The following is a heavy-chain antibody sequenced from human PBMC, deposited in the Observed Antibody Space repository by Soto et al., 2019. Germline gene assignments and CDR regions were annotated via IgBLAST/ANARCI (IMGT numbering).Heavy chain of an antibody. CDR1: GGSFSGYY. Sequence: SETLSLTCAVYGGSFSGYYWSWIRQPPGKGLEWIGEINHSGSTNYNPSLKSRVTISVETSKNQFYLKLSSVTAADTAVYYCARGGPTYVDIVATIPVPYYGMAVWGQGTTVTLSS. D-gene: IGHD5-12*01. V-gene: IGHV4-34*01. CDR3: ARGGPTYVDIVATIPVPYYGMAV. CDR2: INHSGST. J-gene: IGHJ6*02.